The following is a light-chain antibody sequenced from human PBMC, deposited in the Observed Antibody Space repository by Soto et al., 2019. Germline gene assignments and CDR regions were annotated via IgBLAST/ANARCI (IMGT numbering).Light chain of an antibody. Sequence: DIQMTQSPSSLSASVGDRVAIPCRASQAINNYLAWYQQKPGKFPKLLIYAASTLHPGVPSRFSGSGSVTDFTLTISSLQPEDVATYYCQKYNSAPLTFGPGTRLEI. J-gene: IGKJ5*01. CDR2: AAS. CDR1: QAINNY. CDR3: QKYNSAPLT. V-gene: IGKV1-27*01.